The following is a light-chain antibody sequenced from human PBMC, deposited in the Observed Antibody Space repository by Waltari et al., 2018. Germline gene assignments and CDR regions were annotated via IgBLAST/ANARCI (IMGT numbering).Light chain of an antibody. J-gene: IGKJ3*01. CDR1: QSVSSSY. Sequence: EIVLTQSPGTLSLSPGERATLSCRASQSVSSSYLAWYQQKPGQAPRLLIYGASSRATGSPDRFSGSGSGTDFTLTISRLEPEDCAVYYCQQYGSSPPGGTFGPGTKVDIK. V-gene: IGKV3-20*01. CDR2: GAS. CDR3: QQYGSSPPGGT.